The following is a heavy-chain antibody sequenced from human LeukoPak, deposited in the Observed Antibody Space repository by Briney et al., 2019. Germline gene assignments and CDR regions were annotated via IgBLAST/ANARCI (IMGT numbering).Heavy chain of an antibody. D-gene: IGHD4-17*01. CDR3: TRDPHDYGDYGS. CDR1: GFTVNTDY. J-gene: IGHJ5*02. V-gene: IGHV3-66*01. CDR2: IYTGGTT. Sequence: GKSLRLSCAASGFTVNTDYMSVGRQAPGKGLDGISVIYTGGTTHYADPLKGRFTISRDSSKNTLYLQMNSLRVEDTAIYYCTRDPHDYGDYGSWGQGTLVTVSS.